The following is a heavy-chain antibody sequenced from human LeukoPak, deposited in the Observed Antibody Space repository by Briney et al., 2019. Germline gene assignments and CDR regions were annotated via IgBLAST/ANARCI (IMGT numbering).Heavy chain of an antibody. J-gene: IGHJ4*02. Sequence: GGSLRLSCAASGFTFSSYEMNWVRQAPGKGLAWVSRVSSDGGTARHADSVEGRITVSRDNAKNTLYLQMDSLRVEDTAVYYCVRVLDGYCSGGSCYYADWGQGTLVTVSS. D-gene: IGHD2-15*01. V-gene: IGHV3-74*01. CDR3: VRVLDGYCSGGSCYYAD. CDR2: VSSDGGTA. CDR1: GFTFSSYE.